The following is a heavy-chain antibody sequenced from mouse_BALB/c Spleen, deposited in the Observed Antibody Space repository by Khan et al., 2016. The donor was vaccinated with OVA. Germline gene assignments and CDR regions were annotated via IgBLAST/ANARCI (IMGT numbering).Heavy chain of an antibody. CDR3: GGEGGCCFPY. CDR2: IYPGSNNT. J-gene: IGHJ3*01. CDR1: GYTFTDYY. V-gene: IGHV1-77*01. Sequence: QVQLKESGAELARPGASVKLSCKTSGYTFTDYYINWVKQRTGQGLEWIGEIYPGSNNTYYNEKFKGKATLTADKSSSTAYMQLSSLTSEYSACYCGGGEGGCCFPYWGQGTLVTVSA. D-gene: IGHD3-3*01.